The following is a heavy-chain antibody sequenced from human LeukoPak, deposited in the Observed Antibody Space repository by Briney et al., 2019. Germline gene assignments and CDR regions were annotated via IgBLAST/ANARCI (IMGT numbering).Heavy chain of an antibody. CDR2: INHSGST. Sequence: SETLSLTCTVSGGSISSSSYYWGWIRQPPGKGLEWIGEINHSGSTNYNPSLKSRVTISLDTSKNQFSLKLSSVTAADTAVYYCARRTRGYSYGPYYYGMDVWGQGTTVTVSS. D-gene: IGHD5-18*01. CDR3: ARRTRGYSYGPYYYGMDV. CDR1: GGSISSSSYY. J-gene: IGHJ6*02. V-gene: IGHV4-39*07.